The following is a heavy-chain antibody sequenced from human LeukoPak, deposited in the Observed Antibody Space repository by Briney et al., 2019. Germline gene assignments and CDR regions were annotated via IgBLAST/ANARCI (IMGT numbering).Heavy chain of an antibody. J-gene: IGHJ3*02. CDR3: ARGHDITMIVVGGNAFDI. D-gene: IGHD3-22*01. CDR2: MNPNSGNT. Sequence: ASVKVSCKASGYTFTSYDINWVRQATGQGLEWMGWMNPNSGNTGYAQKFQGRVTMTRNTPISTAYMELSSLRSEDTAVYYCARGHDITMIVVGGNAFDIWGQGTMVTVSS. CDR1: GYTFTSYD. V-gene: IGHV1-8*01.